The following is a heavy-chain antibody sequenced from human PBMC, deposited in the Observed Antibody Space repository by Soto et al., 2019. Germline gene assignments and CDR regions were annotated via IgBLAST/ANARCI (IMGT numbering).Heavy chain of an antibody. Sequence: SVKVSCKASGGTFSSYTISWVRQAPGQGLEWMGRIIPILGIANYAQKFQGRVTITADKSTSTAYMELSSLRSEDTAVYYCASYRGKYCYGMDVWGQGSTVTVSS. J-gene: IGHJ6*01. D-gene: IGHD3-16*02. CDR3: ASYRGKYCYGMDV. V-gene: IGHV1-69*02. CDR1: GGTFSSYT. CDR2: IIPILGIA.